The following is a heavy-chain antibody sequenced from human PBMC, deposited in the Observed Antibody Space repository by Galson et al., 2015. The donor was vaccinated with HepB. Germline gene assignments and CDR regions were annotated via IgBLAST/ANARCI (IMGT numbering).Heavy chain of an antibody. J-gene: IGHJ5*02. V-gene: IGHV4-34*01. CDR1: GGSFSGYY. Sequence: ETLSLTCAVYGGSFSGYYWSWIRQPPGKGLEWIGEINQSGSTIYNPSLQSRVTISIDTSKNQFPLKLSSVTAADTAVYYCARGRSGYCSSSSCYRDNWFDPWGQGTLVTVSS. CDR2: INQSGST. CDR3: ARGRSGYCSSSSCYRDNWFDP. D-gene: IGHD2-2*02.